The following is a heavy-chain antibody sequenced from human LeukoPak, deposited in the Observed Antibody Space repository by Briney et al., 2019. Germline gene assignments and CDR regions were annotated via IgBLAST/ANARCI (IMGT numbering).Heavy chain of an antibody. J-gene: IGHJ4*02. D-gene: IGHD6-19*01. Sequence: GGSLRLSCAASKFAFSSYSMNWFRQAPGKGLEWGASITSRSKYIFYADSVKGRFTISRDNAENSLFLQMNSLRAEDTGVYYCARDEETVAGLNGFDLWGQGTLVIVSS. CDR3: ARDEETVAGLNGFDL. CDR2: ITSRSKYI. CDR1: KFAFSSYS. V-gene: IGHV3-21*01.